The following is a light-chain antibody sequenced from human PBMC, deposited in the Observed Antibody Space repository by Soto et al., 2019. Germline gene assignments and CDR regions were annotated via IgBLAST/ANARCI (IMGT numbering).Light chain of an antibody. CDR3: CSYTNNNCLVL. CDR1: SSDVGRYNY. CDR2: DVS. J-gene: IGLJ2*01. Sequence: QSALSQPASVSGSPGQSITISCTGTSSDVGRYNYVSWYQQVPGKAPKLIIHDVSNRPSGVSNRFSGSKSGNTASLTISGLQHEDEAEYFCCSYTNNNCLVLFGGGTKLTVL. V-gene: IGLV2-14*03.